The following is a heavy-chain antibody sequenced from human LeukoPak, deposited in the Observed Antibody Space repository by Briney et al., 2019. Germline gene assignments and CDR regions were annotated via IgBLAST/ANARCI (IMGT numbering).Heavy chain of an antibody. CDR1: GFIFSSYG. J-gene: IGHJ4*02. CDR3: ARAAYDSSGYLTL. Sequence: PGGSLRLSCVASGFIFSSYGMHWVRQAPGKGLEWVAVIWYDGTNKYYADSVKGRFTISRDNSKNTLFLQMNILRAEDTAVYYCARAAYDSSGYLTLWGQGTLVAVSS. D-gene: IGHD3-22*01. V-gene: IGHV3-33*08. CDR2: IWYDGTNK.